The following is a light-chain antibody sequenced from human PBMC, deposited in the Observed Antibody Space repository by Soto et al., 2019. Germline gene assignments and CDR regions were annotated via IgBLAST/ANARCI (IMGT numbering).Light chain of an antibody. J-gene: IGKJ4*01. CDR1: QGIGSY. CDR3: QKHNGDQLT. V-gene: IGKV1-27*01. Sequence: DIQMTQSPSSLSASVGDRVTITCRASQGIGSYLSWYQQKPGKVPKLLIYTSSTVQSGVPSRFSGSGSGTDFTLTISSLQPEDVATYYCQKHNGDQLTFGGGTKVDIK. CDR2: TSS.